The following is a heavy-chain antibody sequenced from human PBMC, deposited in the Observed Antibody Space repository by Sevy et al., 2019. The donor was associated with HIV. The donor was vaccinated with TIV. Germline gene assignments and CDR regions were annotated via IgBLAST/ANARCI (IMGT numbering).Heavy chain of an antibody. CDR3: HPSPIAAAGTDFDY. J-gene: IGHJ4*02. CDR2: ISSSSSYI. CDR1: GFTFSNYS. V-gene: IGHV3-21*01. D-gene: IGHD6-13*01. Sequence: GGSLRLSCAASGFTFSNYSMNWVRQAPGKGLEWVSHISSSSSYIYYADSVKGRFTISRDNAKNSLYLQMNSLRAEDTAVYYCHPSPIAAAGTDFDYWGQRTLVTVSS.